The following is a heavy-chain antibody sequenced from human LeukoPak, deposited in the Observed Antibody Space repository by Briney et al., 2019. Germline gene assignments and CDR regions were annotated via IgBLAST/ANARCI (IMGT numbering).Heavy chain of an antibody. CDR1: GYTFTDYY. CDR2: INPNSGGT. J-gene: IGHJ4*02. CDR3: ARARWQLVPYFDS. D-gene: IGHD6-6*01. Sequence: VASVKVSCKASGYTFTDYYMHWVRQAPGQGLEWMGWINPNSGGTNFAQKFQGRVAMTRDTSISTAYLELGSLRSADTAVYFCARARWQLVPYFDSWGQGTLVTVSS. V-gene: IGHV1-2*02.